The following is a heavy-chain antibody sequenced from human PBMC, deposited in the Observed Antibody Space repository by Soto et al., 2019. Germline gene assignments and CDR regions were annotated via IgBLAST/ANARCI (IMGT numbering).Heavy chain of an antibody. CDR2: ISYDGSNK. CDR1: GFTFGRYG. CDR3: AKDVVVGATPGLGDYYYYYGMDV. V-gene: IGHV3-30*18. J-gene: IGHJ6*02. Sequence: QLQLVGSGGGVVQPGRSLRLACAASGFTFGRYGMHWVRQAPGKGLEGVAVISYDGSNKYYADSVKGRFTISRDNSKNTLYLQMNSLRAEDTAVYYCAKDVVVGATPGLGDYYYYYGMDVWGQGTTVTVSS. D-gene: IGHD1-26*01.